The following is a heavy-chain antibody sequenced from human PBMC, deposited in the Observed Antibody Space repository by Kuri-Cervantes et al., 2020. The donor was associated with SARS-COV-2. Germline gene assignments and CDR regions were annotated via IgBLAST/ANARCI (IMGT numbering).Heavy chain of an antibody. V-gene: IGHV4-34*01. D-gene: IGHD6-13*01. CDR2: VNHRGST. J-gene: IGHJ2*01. Sequence: SQTLSLTCAFYGESFSGYYWNWIRQSPGKGLERIGEVNHRGSTNYNPSLKSRVTISVDTSKNQFSLKLSSVTAADTAVYYCARASYQQLVHGWYFDLWGRGTLVTVSS. CDR3: ARASYQQLVHGWYFDL. CDR1: GESFSGYY.